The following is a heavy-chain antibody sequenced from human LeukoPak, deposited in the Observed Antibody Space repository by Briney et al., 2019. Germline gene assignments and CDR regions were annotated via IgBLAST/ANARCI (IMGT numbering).Heavy chain of an antibody. CDR2: ISYDGSNK. V-gene: IGHV3-30*18. CDR3: AKDRSGSYYYLDY. CDR1: GFTFSNG. J-gene: IGHJ4*02. Sequence: GGSLRLSCAASGFTFSNGMHWVRRPPGKGLGWVAVISYDGSNKQYADSVKGGFTISRDNSKNTLYLQMNSLRAEDTAVYYCAKDRSGSYYYLDYWGQGTLVTVSS. D-gene: IGHD1-26*01.